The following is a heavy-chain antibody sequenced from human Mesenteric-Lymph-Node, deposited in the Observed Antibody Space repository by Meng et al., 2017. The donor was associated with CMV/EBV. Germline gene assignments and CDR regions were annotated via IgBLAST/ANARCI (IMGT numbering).Heavy chain of an antibody. CDR1: GYIFNNYG. V-gene: IGHV1-46*02. J-gene: IGHJ4*02. D-gene: IGHD6-19*01. CDR3: ARCGVAYSSGCPLDY. Sequence: ASVKVSCKTSGYIFNNYGISWVRQAPGQGLEWMGIINSSGGDTTYAQEFQDRVTMTGDTSTSTVYMELTSLTSEDTAVYYCARCGVAYSSGCPLDYWGQGTLVTVSS. CDR2: INSSGGDT.